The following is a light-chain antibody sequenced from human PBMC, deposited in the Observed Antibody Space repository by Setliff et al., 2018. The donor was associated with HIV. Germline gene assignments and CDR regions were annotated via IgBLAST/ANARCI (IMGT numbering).Light chain of an antibody. Sequence: QSALAQPASVSGSPGQSITISCTGTSNDVGNYKSVSWYQQHPGKAPKVLIFVGDKRPSGVSNRFSASKSGNTASLTISGLQTEDEADYYCCAYAGTRNYVFGTGTKVTVL. V-gene: IGLV2-23*01. J-gene: IGLJ1*01. CDR3: CAYAGTRNYV. CDR2: VGD. CDR1: SNDVGNYKS.